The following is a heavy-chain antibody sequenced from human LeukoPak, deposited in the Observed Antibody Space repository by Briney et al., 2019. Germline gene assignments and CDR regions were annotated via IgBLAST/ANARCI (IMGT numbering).Heavy chain of an antibody. Sequence: PGGSLRLSCAASGFTFSSYWMHWVRQAPAKGLVWVSRINSDGSSTSYADSVKGRFTISRDNAKNTLYLQMNSLRAEDTAVYYCARIQLWSPASLDYWGQGTLVTVSS. J-gene: IGHJ4*02. CDR2: INSDGSST. D-gene: IGHD5-18*01. CDR1: GFTFSSYW. V-gene: IGHV3-74*01. CDR3: ARIQLWSPASLDY.